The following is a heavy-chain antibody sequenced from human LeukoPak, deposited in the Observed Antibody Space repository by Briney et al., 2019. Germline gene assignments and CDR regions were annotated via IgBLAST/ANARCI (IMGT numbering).Heavy chain of an antibody. J-gene: IGHJ4*02. V-gene: IGHV1-18*01. Sequence: ASVKVSCKASGYTFTSYGISWVRQAPGQGLEWMGWISAYNGNTNYAQKLQGRVTMTTDTSTSTAYMELRSLRSDDTAVYYCARGEYDILTGYYRPNMYYFDYWGQGTLVTVSS. CDR1: GYTFTSYG. CDR3: ARGEYDILTGYYRPNMYYFDY. CDR2: ISAYNGNT. D-gene: IGHD3-9*01.